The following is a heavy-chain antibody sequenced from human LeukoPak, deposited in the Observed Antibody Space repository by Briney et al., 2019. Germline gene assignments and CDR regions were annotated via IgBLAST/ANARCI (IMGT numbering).Heavy chain of an antibody. CDR1: GGPISRYY. V-gene: IGHV4-59*07. D-gene: IGHD6-13*01. CDR2: IYYSGST. Sequence: KSSDTLSLPCTVSGGPISRYYGRWLRHPPEKALEWIGYIYYSGSTNYNPSLKSRVTISVDTSKNQFSLKLSSVTAADTAVYYCARSSSPKKSNDYWGQGTLVTVSS. CDR3: ARSSSPKKSNDY. J-gene: IGHJ4*02.